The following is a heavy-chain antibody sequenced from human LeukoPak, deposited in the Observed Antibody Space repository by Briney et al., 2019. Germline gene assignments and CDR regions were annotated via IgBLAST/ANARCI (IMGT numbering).Heavy chain of an antibody. V-gene: IGHV3-23*01. Sequence: GGSLRLSWAASGLTFSSYAMSWVRQAPGKGLDWVSAISGSGGSTYYADSVKGRFTISRDNSKNTLYLQMNSLRAEDTAVYYCAKVEQRFPYFDYWGQGTLVTVSS. D-gene: IGHD1/OR15-1a*01. CDR1: GLTFSSYA. J-gene: IGHJ4*02. CDR2: ISGSGGST. CDR3: AKVEQRFPYFDY.